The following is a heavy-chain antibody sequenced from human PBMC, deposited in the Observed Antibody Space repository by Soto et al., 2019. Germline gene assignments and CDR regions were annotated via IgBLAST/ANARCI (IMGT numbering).Heavy chain of an antibody. V-gene: IGHV3-30-3*01. CDR3: ARGYSSSWGIDY. J-gene: IGHJ4*02. CDR1: GFTFSSYA. CDR2: ISYDGSNK. Sequence: QVQLVESGGGVVQPGRSLRLSCAASGFTFSSYAMHWVRQAPGKGLEWVAAISYDGSNKYYADSVKGRFTISRDNSKNTLYLQMNSLRAEDTAVYYCARGYSSSWGIDYWGQGTLVTVSS. D-gene: IGHD6-13*01.